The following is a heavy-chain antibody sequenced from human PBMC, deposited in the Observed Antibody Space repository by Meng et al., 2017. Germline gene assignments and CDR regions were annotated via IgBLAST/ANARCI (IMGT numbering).Heavy chain of an antibody. J-gene: IGHJ5*02. CDR2: INHSGST. D-gene: IGHD2/OR15-2a*01. Sequence: SETLSLTCAVYGGSFSGYYWSWIRQPPGKGLEWIGEINHSGSTNYNPSLKSRVTISVDTSKNQFSLKLSSVTAADTAVYYCARAFQVYGIDPWGPGTLVTVSS. V-gene: IGHV4-34*01. CDR3: ARAFQVYGIDP. CDR1: GGSFSGYY.